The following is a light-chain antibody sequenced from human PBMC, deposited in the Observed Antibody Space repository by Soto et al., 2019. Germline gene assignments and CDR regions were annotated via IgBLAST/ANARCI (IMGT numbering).Light chain of an antibody. CDR3: QTWGTGIHV. Sequence: QLVLTQSPSASASLGASVKLTCTLSSGHSSYAIAWHQQQPEKGPRYLMKLNSDGSHSKGDGIPDRFSGSSSGAERYLTISSLQSEDAAGYYCQTWGTGIHVFGGGTQLTVL. J-gene: IGLJ7*01. CDR2: LNSDGSH. V-gene: IGLV4-69*01. CDR1: SGHSSYA.